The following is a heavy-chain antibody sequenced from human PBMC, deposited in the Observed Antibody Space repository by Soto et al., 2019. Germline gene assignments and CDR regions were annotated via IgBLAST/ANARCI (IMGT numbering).Heavy chain of an antibody. D-gene: IGHD3-22*01. J-gene: IGHJ4*02. V-gene: IGHV1-46*01. CDR2: INPSGGST. Sequence: QVQLVQSGAEVKKPGASVKVSCKASGYIFTNHYIHWVRQAPGQGLEWMGIINPSGGSTNYLQKFQGRVTMTRDTSTSTVYMELSSLRSEDTDVYFCARADYYDSRGFYYDYWGQGTLVTVSS. CDR1: GYIFTNHY. CDR3: ARADYYDSRGFYYDY.